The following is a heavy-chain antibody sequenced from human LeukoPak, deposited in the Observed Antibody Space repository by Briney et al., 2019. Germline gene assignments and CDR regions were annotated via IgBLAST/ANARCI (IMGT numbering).Heavy chain of an antibody. CDR2: IKQDGSEK. J-gene: IGHJ4*02. D-gene: IGHD2-15*01. Sequence: GRSLRLSCAASGFTFSSYWMSWVRQAPGKGLEWVANIKQDGSEKYYVDSVKGRFTISRDNAKNSLYLQMNSLRAEDTAVYYCAREPHCSGGSCGPADFDYWGQGTLVTVSS. V-gene: IGHV3-7*01. CDR1: GFTFSSYW. CDR3: AREPHCSGGSCGPADFDY.